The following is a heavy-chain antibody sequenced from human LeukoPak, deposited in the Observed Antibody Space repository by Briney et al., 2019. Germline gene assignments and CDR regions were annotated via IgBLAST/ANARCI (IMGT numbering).Heavy chain of an antibody. CDR3: ARRRPGDYGDYVGSWFDP. CDR2: IYYSGST. D-gene: IGHD4-17*01. V-gene: IGHV4-39*07. CDR1: GGSISSSSYY. J-gene: IGHJ5*02. Sequence: SETPSLTCTVSGGSISSSSYYWGWIRQPPGKGLEWIGSIYYSGSTYYNPSLKSRVTISVDTSKNQFSLKLSSVTAADTAVYYCARRRPGDYGDYVGSWFDPWGQGTLVTVSS.